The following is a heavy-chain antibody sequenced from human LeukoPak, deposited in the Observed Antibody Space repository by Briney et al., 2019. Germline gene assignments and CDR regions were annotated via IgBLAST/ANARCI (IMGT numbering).Heavy chain of an antibody. Sequence: GGSLRLSCAASGLTFSAYWMTWVRQAPGKGLEWVANIKQDGSEKNYVDSVKGRFTISRDNAKNSLYLQMNSLRVEDTAVYYCAGGIAMVRGGDVWGKGTTVTVSS. CDR2: IKQDGSEK. J-gene: IGHJ6*04. CDR3: AGGIAMVRGGDV. D-gene: IGHD3-10*01. V-gene: IGHV3-7*01. CDR1: GLTFSAYW.